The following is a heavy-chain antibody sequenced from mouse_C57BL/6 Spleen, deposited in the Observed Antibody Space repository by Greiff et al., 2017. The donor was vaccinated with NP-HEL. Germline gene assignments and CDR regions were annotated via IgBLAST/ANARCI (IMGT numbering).Heavy chain of an antibody. D-gene: IGHD2-1*01. CDR1: GYTFTSYW. V-gene: IGHV1-50*01. CDR3: ARAYGNYVSFDV. CDR2: IDPSDSYT. Sequence: QVQLKQPGAELVKPGASVKLSCKASGYTFTSYWMQWVKQRPGQGLEWIGEIDPSDSYTNYNQKFKGKATLTVDTSSSTAYMQLSSLTSEDSAVYYCARAYGNYVSFDVWGTGTTVTVSS. J-gene: IGHJ1*03.